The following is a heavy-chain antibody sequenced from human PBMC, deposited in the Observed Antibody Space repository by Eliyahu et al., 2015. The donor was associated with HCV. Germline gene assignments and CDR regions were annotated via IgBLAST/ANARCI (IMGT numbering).Heavy chain of an antibody. J-gene: IGHJ5*02. Sequence: QVQLQQWGAGLLKSSETLSLTCAVYGGSFSGNYWSWIRQPPGKGLEWIGEINHSGSTDYNPSLKSRVIISGDTSKNQFSLKLSSVTAADTAVYYCAREPGYCSGGSCYGGWFDPWGQGTLVTVSS. CDR2: INHSGST. D-gene: IGHD2-15*01. CDR3: AREPGYCSGGSCYGGWFDP. V-gene: IGHV4-34*01. CDR1: GGSFSGNY.